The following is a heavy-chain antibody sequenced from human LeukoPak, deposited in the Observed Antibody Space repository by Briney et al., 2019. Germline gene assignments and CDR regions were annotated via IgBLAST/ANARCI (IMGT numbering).Heavy chain of an antibody. J-gene: IGHJ4*02. Sequence: SETLSLTCTVSGGSISSSSYYWGWIRQPPGKGLEWIGSIYYSGSTYYNPSLKSRVTISVDTSKNQFSLKLSSVTAADTAVYYCASAWFGEYPDYWGQGTLVTVSS. V-gene: IGHV4-39*07. CDR2: IYYSGST. CDR3: ASAWFGEYPDY. D-gene: IGHD3-10*01. CDR1: GGSISSSSYY.